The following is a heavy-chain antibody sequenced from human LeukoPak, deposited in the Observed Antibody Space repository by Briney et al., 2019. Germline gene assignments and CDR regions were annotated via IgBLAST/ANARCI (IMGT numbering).Heavy chain of an antibody. V-gene: IGHV3-23*01. Sequence: GGSLRLSCAASGFTFSTYAMNWVRQAPGKGLEWFSAISGSGGSTYYADSVQGRFTISRDNSKSTLCLRMNSLRAEDTAVYYCAKQLGYCSDGSCYFPYWGQGTLVTVSS. CDR2: ISGSGGST. D-gene: IGHD2-15*01. CDR1: GFTFSTYA. J-gene: IGHJ4*02. CDR3: AKQLGYCSDGSCYFPY.